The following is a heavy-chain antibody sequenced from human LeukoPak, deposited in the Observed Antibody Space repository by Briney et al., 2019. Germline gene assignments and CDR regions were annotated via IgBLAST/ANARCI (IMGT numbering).Heavy chain of an antibody. CDR3: ARSLYSSFDY. Sequence: SETLSLTCTVSGGSISSHYWSWIRQPPGKGLEWIGYIYYSGSTNYNPSLKSRVTISVDTSKNQFSLKLSSVTAVDTAVYYCARSLYSSFDYWGQGTLVTVSS. V-gene: IGHV4-59*11. J-gene: IGHJ4*02. CDR1: GGSISSHY. CDR2: IYYSGST. D-gene: IGHD5-18*01.